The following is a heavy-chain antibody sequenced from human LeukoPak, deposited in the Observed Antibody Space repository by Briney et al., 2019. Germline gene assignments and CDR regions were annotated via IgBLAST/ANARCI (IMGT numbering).Heavy chain of an antibody. V-gene: IGHV1-46*01. D-gene: IGHD6-6*01. J-gene: IGHJ6*02. CDR1: GYTFTGYY. Sequence: GASVKVSCKASGYTFTGYYMHWVRQAPGEGLEWMGIINPSAGTTSCVQKFQGRVTLTRDTSTSTIYMELTSLTSEDTAVYFCARDQESIIAGRSSGIDVWGQGTTVTVSS. CDR3: ARDQESIIAGRSSGIDV. CDR2: INPSAGTT.